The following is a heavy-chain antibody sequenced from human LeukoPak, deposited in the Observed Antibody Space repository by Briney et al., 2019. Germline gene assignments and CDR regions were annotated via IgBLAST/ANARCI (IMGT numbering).Heavy chain of an antibody. V-gene: IGHV7-4-1*02. CDR2: INTNTGNP. Sequence: ASVKVSCKASGYTFTSYAMNWVRQAPGQGLEWMGWINTNTGNPTYAQGFTGRFVFSLDTSVSTAYLQISSLKAEDTAVYYCARDAGYSGYDSTDAFDIWGQGTVVTVSS. CDR3: ARDAGYSGYDSTDAFDI. J-gene: IGHJ3*02. D-gene: IGHD5-12*01. CDR1: GYTFTSYA.